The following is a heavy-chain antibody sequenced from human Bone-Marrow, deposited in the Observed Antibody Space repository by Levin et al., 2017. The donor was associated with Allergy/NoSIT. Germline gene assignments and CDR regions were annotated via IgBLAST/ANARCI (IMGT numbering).Heavy chain of an antibody. D-gene: IGHD1-26*01. CDR2: IKSKTDGGTT. CDR1: GFTFSNAW. CDR3: TTGTVGATSLPPRDY. J-gene: IGHJ4*02. Sequence: GGSLRLSCAASGFTFSNAWMSWVRQAPGKGLEWVGRIKSKTDGGTTDYAAPVKGRFTISRDDSKNTLYLQMNSLKTEDTAVYYCTTGTVGATSLPPRDYWGQGTLVTVSS. V-gene: IGHV3-15*01.